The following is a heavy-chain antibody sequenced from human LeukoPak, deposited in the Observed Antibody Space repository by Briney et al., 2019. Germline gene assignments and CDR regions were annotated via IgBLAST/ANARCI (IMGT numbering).Heavy chain of an antibody. Sequence: GGSLRLSCAASGFNFNTYAMNWVRQAPGKGLEWVSAISGSGGSTYYADSVKGRFTISRDNSKNTLYLQMNSLRAEDTAVYYCAKAHDVILTGYYNFDYWGQGTLVTVSS. CDR1: GFNFNTYA. J-gene: IGHJ4*02. D-gene: IGHD3-9*01. CDR3: AKAHDVILTGYYNFDY. CDR2: ISGSGGST. V-gene: IGHV3-23*01.